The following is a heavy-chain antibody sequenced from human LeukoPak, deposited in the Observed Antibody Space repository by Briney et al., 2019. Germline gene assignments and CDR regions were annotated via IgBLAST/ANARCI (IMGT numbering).Heavy chain of an antibody. Sequence: GGSLRLSCAASGFTFSIYGMHWVRQAPGKGLEWVAAVSYDGSNKYYADSVKGRFTISRDNSKNTLYLQMNSLRAEDTAVYSCAKGYCSGGTCYYYFDYWGREPWSPSPQ. J-gene: IGHJ4*02. CDR1: GFTFSIYG. CDR3: AKGYCSGGTCYYYFDY. V-gene: IGHV3-30*18. D-gene: IGHD2-15*01. CDR2: VSYDGSNK.